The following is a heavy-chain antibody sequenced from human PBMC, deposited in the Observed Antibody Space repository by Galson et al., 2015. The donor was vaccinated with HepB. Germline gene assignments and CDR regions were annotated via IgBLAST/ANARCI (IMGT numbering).Heavy chain of an antibody. CDR3: TRDVGNTKTYQYHGKDV. D-gene: IGHD2-2*01. CDR2: ISRTSINI. V-gene: IGHV3-21*01. Sequence: SLRLSCAASGFTFSDHSMNWVRQAPGKGLEWVSSISRTSININYADSVEGRYTISRDNAKNSLYLQMNSLRAEDTAVYYCTRDVGNTKTYQYHGKDVWGQGTTITVSS. J-gene: IGHJ6*02. CDR1: GFTFSDHS.